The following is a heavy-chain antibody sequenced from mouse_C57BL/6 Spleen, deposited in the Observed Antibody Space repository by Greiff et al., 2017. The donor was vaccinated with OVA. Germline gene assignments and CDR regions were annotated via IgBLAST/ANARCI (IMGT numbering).Heavy chain of an antibody. D-gene: IGHD4-1*01. Sequence: VQLQQSGPELVKPGASVKISCKASGYSFTDYNMNWVKQSNGKSLEWIGVINPNYGTTSYNQKFKGKATLSVDQSSSTAYMQLTSLLSEDTEIDYCARSGTDYIDNWGQGTTLTVAS. J-gene: IGHJ2*01. CDR2: INPNYGTT. CDR1: GYSFTDYN. V-gene: IGHV1-39*01. CDR3: ARSGTDYIDN.